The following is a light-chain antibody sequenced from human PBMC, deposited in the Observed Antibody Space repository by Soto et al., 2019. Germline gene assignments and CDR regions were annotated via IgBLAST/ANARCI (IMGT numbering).Light chain of an antibody. CDR1: QSVGGS. J-gene: IGKJ1*01. CDR2: HTS. CDR3: QQYESSPRT. V-gene: IGKV3-20*01. Sequence: ETVLTQSPGTLSLSPGERATLSCRASQSVGGSLAWYQQRTGQAPRXXVYHTSNRATGIPDRFSASVSGTDFTLNISRLEPEDGEVYDCQQYESSPRTFGQGTKVDIK.